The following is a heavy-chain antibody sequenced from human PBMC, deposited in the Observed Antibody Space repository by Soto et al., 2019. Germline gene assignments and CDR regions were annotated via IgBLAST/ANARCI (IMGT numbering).Heavy chain of an antibody. CDR2: IYYIGST. J-gene: IGHJ5*02. D-gene: IGHD6-6*01. V-gene: IGHV4-39*01. Sequence: SETLSLTCTVSGGSISSSGYYWGWIRQPPGKGLEWIGSIYYIGSTYYNPSLKSRVTISVDTSKNQFSLKLSSVTAADTAVYYCARKVAAPNNWFDPGGQRTLVAVCS. CDR3: ARKVAAPNNWFDP. CDR1: GGSISSSGYY.